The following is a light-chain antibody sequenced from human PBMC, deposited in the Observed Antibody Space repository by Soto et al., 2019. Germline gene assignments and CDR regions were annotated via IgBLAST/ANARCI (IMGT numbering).Light chain of an antibody. Sequence: QSVLTQPPSASGTPGQRVTISCSGSSSNIGSNSVNWYQQLPGTAPKVLIYSNNHRPSGVPDRFSGSKSGTSASLAISGLQSEDEADYYCAAWDGSLNGVVFGGGTQLTVL. CDR2: SNN. CDR3: AAWDGSLNGVV. V-gene: IGLV1-44*01. J-gene: IGLJ2*01. CDR1: SSNIGSNS.